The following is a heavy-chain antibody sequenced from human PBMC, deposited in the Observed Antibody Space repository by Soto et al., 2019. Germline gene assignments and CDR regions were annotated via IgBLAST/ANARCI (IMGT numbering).Heavy chain of an antibody. D-gene: IGHD4-17*01. CDR3: ASRAPNMQYGRV. CDR1: GGSISGGDYY. CDR2: IYCSGIT. V-gene: IGHV4-30-4*01. J-gene: IGHJ4*02. Sequence: LCLTCTVSGGSISGGDYYWSLMRHPPGKGLYWIGYIYCSGITHDNPSLEIRVARSADTSKNHFSLNFIYVTSSDTAVYYCASRAPNMQYGRVWGQGVLVTVS.